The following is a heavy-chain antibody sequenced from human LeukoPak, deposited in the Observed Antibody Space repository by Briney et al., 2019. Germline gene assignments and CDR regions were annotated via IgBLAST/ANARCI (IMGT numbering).Heavy chain of an antibody. Sequence: GGSLRLSCVASDFTFDFYWMTWVRQAPGKGLEWLANILPDGSQKYYVDSVKGRFTISRDNPKNSLYLQINNLRAEDTAVYYCGRLAHNAWYAIDFWGQGTLVTVSS. CDR3: GRLAHNAWYAIDF. CDR2: ILPDGSQK. D-gene: IGHD2-2*01. CDR1: DFTFDFYW. J-gene: IGHJ4*02. V-gene: IGHV3-7*01.